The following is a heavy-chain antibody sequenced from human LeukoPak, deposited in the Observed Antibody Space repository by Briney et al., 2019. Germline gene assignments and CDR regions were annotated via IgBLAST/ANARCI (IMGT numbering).Heavy chain of an antibody. J-gene: IGHJ5*02. CDR1: GYSFTSYW. Sequence: GESLKISCKGSGYSFTSYWIGWVRQMPGKGLEWMGIIYPGDSDTRYSPSFQGQVTISADKSISTAYLQWSSLKASDTAMYYCARTMVPGVISPIYNWFDPWGQGTLVTVSS. CDR3: ARTMVPGVISPIYNWFDP. D-gene: IGHD3-10*01. CDR2: IYPGDSDT. V-gene: IGHV5-51*01.